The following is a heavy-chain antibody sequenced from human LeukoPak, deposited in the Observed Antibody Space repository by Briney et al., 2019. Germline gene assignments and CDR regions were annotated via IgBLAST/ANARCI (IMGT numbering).Heavy chain of an antibody. D-gene: IGHD3-22*01. J-gene: IGHJ4*02. CDR3: ARQHDSRGKADY. CDR1: GDNFNRHW. Sequence: GEPLRISCKGSGDNFNRHWIGWVRQMSGKGLEWMGIIYLGDSDTRYSPSFQGQITISADKSISTAYLQWSSLKASDTAMYYCARQHDSRGKADYWGQGTLVTVSS. CDR2: IYLGDSDT. V-gene: IGHV5-51*01.